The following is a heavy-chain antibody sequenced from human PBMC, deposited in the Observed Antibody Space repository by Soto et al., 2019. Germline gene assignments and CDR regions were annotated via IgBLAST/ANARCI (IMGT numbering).Heavy chain of an antibody. D-gene: IGHD5-12*01. CDR2: VSGAGDYT. J-gene: IGHJ4*02. V-gene: IGHV3-23*01. CDR1: GFTFSSYA. Sequence: EVHLLESGGGLARPGGSLRLSCAASGFTFSSYAMTWVRQAPGRGLEWVSAVSGAGDYTSYTNSVRGRFTISRDTSKNTVSLQMNNLRDEDTAVYYCVRVGYSGYDTGYSDYWGQGTLVTVSS. CDR3: VRVGYSGYDTGYSDY.